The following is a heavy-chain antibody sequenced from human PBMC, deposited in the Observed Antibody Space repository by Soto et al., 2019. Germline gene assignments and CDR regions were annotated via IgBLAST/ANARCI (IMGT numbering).Heavy chain of an antibody. CDR1: GFTFSSYE. CDR2: ISSSGSTI. V-gene: IGHV3-48*03. Sequence: GGSLRLSCAASGFTFSSYEMNWVRQAPGKGLEWVSYISSSGSTIYYADSVKGRFTISRDNAKNSLYLQMNSLRAEDTAVYYCARDISPLVVSHMDVWGKGTTVTVSS. D-gene: IGHD2-21*01. J-gene: IGHJ6*03. CDR3: ARDISPLVVSHMDV.